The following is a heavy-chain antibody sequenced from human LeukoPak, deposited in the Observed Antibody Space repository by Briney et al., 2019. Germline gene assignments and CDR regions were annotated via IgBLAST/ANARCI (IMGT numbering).Heavy chain of an antibody. CDR3: ARANYYDSSGYSRGAFDI. Sequence: SETLSLTCSVSGYSFSSGFYWGWIQQPPGKGLEWIGSIFHSGSTYYNPSLKSRVTISVDTSKNQFSLKLSSVIAADTAVYYCARANYYDSSGYSRGAFDIWGQGTMVTVSS. D-gene: IGHD3-22*01. CDR1: GYSFSSGFY. CDR2: IFHSGST. J-gene: IGHJ3*02. V-gene: IGHV4-38-2*02.